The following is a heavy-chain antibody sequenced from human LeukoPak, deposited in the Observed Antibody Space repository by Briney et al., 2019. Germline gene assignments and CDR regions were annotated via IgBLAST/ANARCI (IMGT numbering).Heavy chain of an antibody. J-gene: IGHJ4*02. CDR1: GFTFNGYG. CDR2: ISNDGFNK. D-gene: IGHD3-10*01. CDR3: AKECNRGVFNY. V-gene: IGHV3-30*18. Sequence: GGSLRLSCTASGFTFNGYGMHWVRQAPGKGLEWVAVISNDGFNKYYTDSVKGRFTISRDNSKNTVYLQMSGLRAEDTAVYYCAKECNRGVFNYWGQGTLVTVSS.